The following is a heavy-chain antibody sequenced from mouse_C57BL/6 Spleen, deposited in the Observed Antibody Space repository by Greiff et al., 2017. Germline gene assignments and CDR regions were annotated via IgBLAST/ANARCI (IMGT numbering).Heavy chain of an antibody. CDR2: IYPGDGDT. V-gene: IGHV1-82*01. CDR1: GYAFSSSW. J-gene: IGHJ2*01. D-gene: IGHD2-5*01. CDR3: ARRYSNSYCDY. Sequence: VQRVESGPELVKPGASVKISCKASGYAFSSSWMNWVKQRPGKGLEWIGRIYPGDGDTNYNGKFKGKATLTADKSSSTAYMQLSSLTSEDSAVYFCARRYSNSYCDYWGQGTTLTVSS.